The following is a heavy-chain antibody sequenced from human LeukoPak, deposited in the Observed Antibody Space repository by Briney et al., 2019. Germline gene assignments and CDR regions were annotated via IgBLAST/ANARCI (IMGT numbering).Heavy chain of an antibody. J-gene: IGHJ3*02. CDR3: ARAPLRYFDWLLSPDAFDI. CDR2: INPNSGGT. Sequence: GASVKVSCKASGYTFTGYYMHWVRQAPGQGLEWMGWINPNSGGTNYAQKFQGRVTMTRDTSISTAYMELSRLRSDDTAVYYCARAPLRYFDWLLSPDAFDIWGQGTMVTVSS. V-gene: IGHV1-2*02. CDR1: GYTFTGYY. D-gene: IGHD3-9*01.